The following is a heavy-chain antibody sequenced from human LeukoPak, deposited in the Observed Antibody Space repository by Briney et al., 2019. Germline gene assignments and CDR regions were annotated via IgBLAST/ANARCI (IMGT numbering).Heavy chain of an antibody. CDR1: GGSISSYY. CDR2: IYYSGST. D-gene: IGHD2-15*01. CDR3: ASHSGAYYFDY. Sequence: PSETLSLTCTVSGGSISSYYWSWLRQPPGKGLEWIGYIYYSGSTDYNPSLKSRVTISVDTSKNQFSLKLSSVTAADTAVYYCASHSGAYYFDYWGQGTLVNVPS. J-gene: IGHJ4*02. V-gene: IGHV4-59*01.